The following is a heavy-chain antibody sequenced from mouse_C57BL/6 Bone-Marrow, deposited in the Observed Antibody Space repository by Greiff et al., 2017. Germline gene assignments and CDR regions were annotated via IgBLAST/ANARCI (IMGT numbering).Heavy chain of an antibody. V-gene: IGHV1-50*01. Sequence: QVQLQQPGAELVKPGASVKLSCKASGYTFTSYWMQWVKQRPGQGLEWIGEIDPSDSYTNYNQKFKGKATLTVDTSSSTAYMQLSSLTSEDSAVADCARDYYYYGSRYCAMDYWGQGTSVTVSS. CDR2: IDPSDSYT. J-gene: IGHJ4*01. CDR3: ARDYYYYGSRYCAMDY. D-gene: IGHD1-1*01. CDR1: GYTFTSYW.